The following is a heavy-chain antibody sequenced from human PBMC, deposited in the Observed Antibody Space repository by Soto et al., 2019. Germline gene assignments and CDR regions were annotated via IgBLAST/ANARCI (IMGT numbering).Heavy chain of an antibody. CDR1: GYSFTSYW. CDR3: ARHVAGAPGYYYGMDV. Sequence: PGESLKISCKGSGYSFTSYWISWVRQMPGKGLEWMGRIDPSDSYTNYSPAFQGHATMSAGKSISTAYLQWSSLKASDTAMYYCARHVAGAPGYYYGMDVWGQGTTVTVSS. CDR2: IDPSDSYT. V-gene: IGHV5-10-1*01. D-gene: IGHD1-26*01. J-gene: IGHJ6*02.